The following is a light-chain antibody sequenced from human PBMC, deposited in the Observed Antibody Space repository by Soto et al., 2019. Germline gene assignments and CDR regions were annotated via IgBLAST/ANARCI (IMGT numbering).Light chain of an antibody. Sequence: QSALTQPASVSGSPGQLITISCTGTSSDVGAYNYVSWYQQHPGKAPKLMIYDVSNRPSGVSNRFSGSKSGNTASLTISGLQAEDEADYYCSSYTSSSTLVFGGGTKVTVL. CDR3: SSYTSSSTLV. CDR2: DVS. J-gene: IGLJ2*01. V-gene: IGLV2-14*01. CDR1: SSDVGAYNY.